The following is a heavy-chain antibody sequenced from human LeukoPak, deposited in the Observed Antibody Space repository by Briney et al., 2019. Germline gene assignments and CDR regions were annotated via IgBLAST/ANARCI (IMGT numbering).Heavy chain of an antibody. CDR2: FDPEDGET. CDR3: AVGATKDFDY. Sequence: ASVKVSCKASGGTFSSYAISWVRQAPGKGLEWMGGFDPEDGETIYAQKFQDRVTMTEDTSTDTAYMELSSLRSEDTAVYYCAVGATKDFDYWGQGTLVTVSS. CDR1: GGTFSSYA. V-gene: IGHV1-24*01. J-gene: IGHJ4*02. D-gene: IGHD1-26*01.